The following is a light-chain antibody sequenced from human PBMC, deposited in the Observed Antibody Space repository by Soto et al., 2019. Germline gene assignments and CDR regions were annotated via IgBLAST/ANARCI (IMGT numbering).Light chain of an antibody. CDR2: EVT. CDR1: SSDVGGYNY. Sequence: QSALTQPPSASGSPGQSVTISCTGTSSDVGGYNYVSWYQQHPGKAPKLMIYEVTNRPSGVPDRFSGSKTGNTASLTVSGLQAEDEAHYFCSSYAGSNNWVVFGGGTKLTVL. J-gene: IGLJ3*02. CDR3: SSYAGSNNWVV. V-gene: IGLV2-8*01.